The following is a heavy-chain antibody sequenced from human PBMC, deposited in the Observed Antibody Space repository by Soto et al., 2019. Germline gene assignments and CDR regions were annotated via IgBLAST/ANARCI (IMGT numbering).Heavy chain of an antibody. Sequence: GGSLRLSCAASGFTVSSNYMSWVRQAPGKGLEWVSVIYSGGSTYYADSVKGRFTISRDNSKNTLYLQMNSLRAEDTAVYYCAREEPAAGSKYYFDYWGQGTLVTVSS. CDR1: GFTVSSNY. CDR3: AREEPAAGSKYYFDY. D-gene: IGHD6-13*01. V-gene: IGHV3-66*01. CDR2: IYSGGST. J-gene: IGHJ4*02.